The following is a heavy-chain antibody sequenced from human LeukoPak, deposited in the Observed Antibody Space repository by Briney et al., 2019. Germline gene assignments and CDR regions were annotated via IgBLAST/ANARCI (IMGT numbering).Heavy chain of an antibody. CDR3: ARSYCTGGSCYSGLGSADY. CDR1: GGSFSGYY. J-gene: IGHJ4*02. D-gene: IGHD2-15*01. V-gene: IGHV4-34*01. Sequence: SETLSLTCAVYGGSFSGYYWSWIRQPPGKRLEWIGTIYYSGSAYSNPSLKSRVTISVDTSKNQFSLKLSSVTAADTAIYYCARSYCTGGSCYSGLGSADYWGQGTLVTVSS. CDR2: IYYSGSA.